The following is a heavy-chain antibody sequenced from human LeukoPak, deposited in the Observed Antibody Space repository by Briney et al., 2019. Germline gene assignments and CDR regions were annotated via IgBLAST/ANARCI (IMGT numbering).Heavy chain of an antibody. D-gene: IGHD3-22*01. V-gene: IGHV3-30*04. CDR2: ISYDGSNK. Sequence: PGGSLRLSCAASGFTFSSYAIHWFRQAPGEGLEWVTLISYDGSNKYYADSVKGRFTISRDNSKNTLYLQMNSLRAEDTAVYYCAKRPYYSDSRGSIDYWGQGTLVTVSS. J-gene: IGHJ4*02. CDR1: GFTFSSYA. CDR3: AKRPYYSDSRGSIDY.